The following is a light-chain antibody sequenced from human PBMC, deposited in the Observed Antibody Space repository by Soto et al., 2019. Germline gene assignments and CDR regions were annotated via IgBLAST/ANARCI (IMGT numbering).Light chain of an antibody. CDR3: QQLNSFPIT. Sequence: GDRVTITCRASQSIGGWLAWYQQKPGRAPKLLIYAASTLQSGVPSRFSGSGSGTEFTLTITSLQTEDFATYYCQQLNSFPITFGQGTRLEIK. J-gene: IGKJ5*01. CDR2: AAS. CDR1: QSIGGW. V-gene: IGKV1-9*01.